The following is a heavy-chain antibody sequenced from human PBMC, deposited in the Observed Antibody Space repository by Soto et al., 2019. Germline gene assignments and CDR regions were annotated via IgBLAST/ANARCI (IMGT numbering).Heavy chain of an antibody. D-gene: IGHD3-22*01. CDR1: GFTFYTYG. CDR3: ARDVFDSSGYYLYSFDY. J-gene: IGHJ4*02. V-gene: IGHV3-33*01. Sequence: GGSLRLSCAASGFTFYTYGMHWVRQVPGKGLQWVAVIWYDGGTKYYADSVRCRFTVSRDNSKNTLYLKMNSLRAEDMAVYYCARDVFDSSGYYLYSFDYWGQGALVTVSS. CDR2: IWYDGGTK.